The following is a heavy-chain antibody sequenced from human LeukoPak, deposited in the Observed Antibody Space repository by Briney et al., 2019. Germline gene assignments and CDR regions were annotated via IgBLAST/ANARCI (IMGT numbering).Heavy chain of an antibody. J-gene: IGHJ3*02. D-gene: IGHD3-10*01. CDR3: ARYFYWDGSRSSFDAFDI. CDR2: ISGYNSNS. Sequence: ASVKVSCKASGYTFTRYGISWVRQAPGQGLEWMGWISGYNSNSKYAQKLQGRVTMTTDTSTSTAYMELRGLIPDDTAVYYCARYFYWDGSRSSFDAFDIWGQGTMVTVSS. V-gene: IGHV1-18*01. CDR1: GYTFTRYG.